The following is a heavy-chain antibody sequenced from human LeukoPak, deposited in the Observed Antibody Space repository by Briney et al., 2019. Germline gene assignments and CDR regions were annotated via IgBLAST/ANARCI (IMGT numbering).Heavy chain of an antibody. CDR3: ARAPEEGGSGSLGAFDI. Sequence: GGSLRLSCAASGFTVSSNYMSWVRQAPGKGLEWVSVIYSGGSTYYADSVKGRFTISRDNSKNTLYLQMNSLRAEDTAVYYCARAPEEGGSGSLGAFDIWGQGTMVTVSS. CDR2: IYSGGST. V-gene: IGHV3-66*01. J-gene: IGHJ3*02. D-gene: IGHD3-10*01. CDR1: GFTVSSNY.